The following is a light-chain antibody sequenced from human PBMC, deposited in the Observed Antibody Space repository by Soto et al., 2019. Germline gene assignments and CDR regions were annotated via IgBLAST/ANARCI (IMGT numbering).Light chain of an antibody. CDR2: GAS. V-gene: IGKV3-20*01. CDR1: QSVSSSY. Sequence: EIVLTQSPGTLSLSPGETATLSCRASQSVSSSYLAWYQHKPGQAPRLLIYGASSRATGIPDRFSGSGSGTDFTLTISRLEPEDFAVYFCQKYGASPPTWTFGQGTKVEIK. J-gene: IGKJ1*01. CDR3: QKYGASPPTWT.